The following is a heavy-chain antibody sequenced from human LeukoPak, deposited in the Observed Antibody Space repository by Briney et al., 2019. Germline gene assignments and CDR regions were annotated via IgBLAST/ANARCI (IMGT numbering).Heavy chain of an antibody. D-gene: IGHD5-18*01. V-gene: IGHV4-59*01. CDR2: IYYSGST. CDR3: ARDDDTARFDP. Sequence: SETLSLTCTVSGGSISSYYWSWIRQPPGKGLEWIGYIYYSGSTNYNPSLKSRVTISVDTSKNQFSLKLSSVTAADTAVYYCARDDDTARFDPWGQGTLVTVSS. CDR1: GGSISSYY. J-gene: IGHJ5*02.